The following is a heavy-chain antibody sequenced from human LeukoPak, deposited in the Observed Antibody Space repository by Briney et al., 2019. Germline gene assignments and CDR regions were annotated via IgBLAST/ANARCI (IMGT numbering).Heavy chain of an antibody. J-gene: IGHJ4*02. CDR1: GYTITGYY. D-gene: IGHD6-6*01. V-gene: IGHV1-2*02. CDR2: INPNTGDT. CDR3: ASYPSSSPPFDY. Sequence: ASVKVSCKASGYTITGYYMHWVRQAPGQGFEWMGWINPNTGDTNYAQKFQGRVTMTRDTTISAAFMELTRLTSDDTAVYYCASYPSSSPPFDYWGQGTLVTVSS.